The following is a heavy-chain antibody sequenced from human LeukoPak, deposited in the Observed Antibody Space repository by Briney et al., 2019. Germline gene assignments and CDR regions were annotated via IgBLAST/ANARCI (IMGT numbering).Heavy chain of an antibody. Sequence: SETLSLTCAVYGVSFSGYYWSWIRQPPGKGLEWIGEINHSGSTNYNPSLKSRVTISVDTSKNQFSLKLSSVTAADTAVYYCARGVAAAGRWGQGTLVTVSS. J-gene: IGHJ4*02. V-gene: IGHV4-34*01. CDR1: GVSFSGYY. D-gene: IGHD6-13*01. CDR3: ARGVAAAGR. CDR2: INHSGST.